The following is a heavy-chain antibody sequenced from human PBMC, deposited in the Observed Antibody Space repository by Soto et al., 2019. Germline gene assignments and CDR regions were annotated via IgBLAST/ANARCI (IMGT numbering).Heavy chain of an antibody. CDR3: ARAGGTTVTGLWHFDS. V-gene: IGHV3-33*01. J-gene: IGHJ4*02. D-gene: IGHD4-17*01. CDR2: IWYDGTQK. Sequence: QVQLVESGGGVVQPGRSLRLSCEASGFTFNTYSLHWVRQPPGKGLEWLAAIWYDGTQKYYADSVKGRFIISRDNSKNTVHLEVNSLRAEDTAVYYCARAGGTTVTGLWHFDSWGQGTLVTVSS. CDR1: GFTFNTYS.